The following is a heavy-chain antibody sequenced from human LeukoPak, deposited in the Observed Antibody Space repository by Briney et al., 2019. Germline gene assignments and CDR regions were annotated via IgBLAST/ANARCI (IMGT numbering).Heavy chain of an antibody. J-gene: IGHJ3*02. D-gene: IGHD5-24*01. CDR3: ARDGRDGSKDAFDI. Sequence: GGSLRLSCAASGFTFSSYGMHWVRQAPGKGLDWVAFIRYDGHNKYYADSVKGRFTISRDNSKNTLYLQMNSLRAEDTAVYYCARDGRDGSKDAFDIWGQGTMVTVSS. CDR2: IRYDGHNK. V-gene: IGHV3-30*02. CDR1: GFTFSSYG.